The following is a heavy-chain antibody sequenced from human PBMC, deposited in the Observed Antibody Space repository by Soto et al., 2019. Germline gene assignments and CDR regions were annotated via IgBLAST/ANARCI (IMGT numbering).Heavy chain of an antibody. CDR1: GGSISSYY. D-gene: IGHD3-22*01. CDR3: AREQELNYYDSSGYYYGAFDI. Sequence: SETLSLTRTVSGGSISSYYWSWLRQPPGKGLEWIGYIYYSGSTNYNPSLKSRVTISVDTSKNQFSLKLSSVTAADTAVYYCAREQELNYYDSSGYYYGAFDIWGQGTMVNVSS. V-gene: IGHV4-59*01. CDR2: IYYSGST. J-gene: IGHJ3*02.